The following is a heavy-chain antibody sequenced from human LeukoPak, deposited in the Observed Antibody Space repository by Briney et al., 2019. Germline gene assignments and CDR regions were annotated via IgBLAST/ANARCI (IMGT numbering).Heavy chain of an antibody. D-gene: IGHD3-9*01. Sequence: GGSLRLSCAASGFTFSTYDMHWVRQAPGKGLEWVAVISREGGIAYHADSVKGRFTISRDNSKNTLYLQMNSLRADDTAVYYCARHFTTGSIDHWGQGNLVTVSS. CDR1: GFTFSTYD. J-gene: IGHJ4*02. CDR2: ISREGGIA. V-gene: IGHV3-30-3*01. CDR3: ARHFTTGSIDH.